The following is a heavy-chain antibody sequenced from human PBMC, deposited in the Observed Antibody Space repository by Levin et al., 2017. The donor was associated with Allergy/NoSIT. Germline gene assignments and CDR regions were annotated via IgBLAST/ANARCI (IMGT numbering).Heavy chain of an antibody. D-gene: IGHD6-13*01. CDR1: GGSISSSSYY. CDR3: AISRAATGPAGPFHS. CDR2: IYYTGST. V-gene: IGHV4-39*01. Sequence: SETLSLTCSVSGGSISSSSYYWGWIRQPPGKGLEWIGNIYYTGSTYYSPSLKSRLTISKDTSQNPFSLNLDSVTAADTAVYYCAISRAATGPAGPFHSWGQGTMVTVSS. J-gene: IGHJ3*02.